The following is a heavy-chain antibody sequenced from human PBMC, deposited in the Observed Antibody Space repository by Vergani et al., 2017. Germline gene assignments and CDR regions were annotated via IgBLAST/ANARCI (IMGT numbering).Heavy chain of an antibody. V-gene: IGHV3-9*01. D-gene: IGHD6-19*01. CDR2: ISWNRGKI. Sequence: EVQLVTSGGGLVQPGGSLRLSCAASGFVFDEYALHWVRQSPGKGLEWVSGISWNRGKIAYADSVKGRFTISRDTAKNSLYLQMNSLRAEDTAVYYCARQGRYSSGWYLAVWYFDYWGQGSLVTVSS. J-gene: IGHJ4*02. CDR1: GFVFDEYA. CDR3: ARQGRYSSGWYLAVWYFDY.